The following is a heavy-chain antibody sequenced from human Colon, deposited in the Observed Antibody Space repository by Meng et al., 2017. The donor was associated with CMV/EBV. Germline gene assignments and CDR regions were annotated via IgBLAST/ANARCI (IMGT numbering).Heavy chain of an antibody. CDR2: IFYGGST. CDR1: GSVTSTNHY. Sequence: GSVTSTNHYGGWIRRPPGKGLGWVGTIFYGGSTYYNRSLKSRTTISIDMSKNHFSLKLSSVTAADTAVYYCASSLDTTMVTSPYFDYWGQGTLVTVSS. J-gene: IGHJ4*02. V-gene: IGHV4-39*07. CDR3: ASSLDTTMVTSPYFDY. D-gene: IGHD5-18*01.